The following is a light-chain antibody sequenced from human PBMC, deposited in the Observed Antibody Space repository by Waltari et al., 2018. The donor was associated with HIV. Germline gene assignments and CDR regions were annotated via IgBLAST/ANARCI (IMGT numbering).Light chain of an antibody. Sequence: QSVLTQSPSASGTPGQRVTISCSGSSSNIGSNTVNWYQQLPGTAPKLLIYSNNQRPSGVPDRFPGSKSGTSASLAISGLQSEDEADYYCAAWDDSLNGWVFGGGTKLTVL. CDR1: SSNIGSNT. CDR2: SNN. V-gene: IGLV1-44*01. CDR3: AAWDDSLNGWV. J-gene: IGLJ3*02.